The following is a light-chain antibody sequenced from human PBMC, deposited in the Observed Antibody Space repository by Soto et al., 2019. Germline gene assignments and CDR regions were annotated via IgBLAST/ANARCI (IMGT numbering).Light chain of an antibody. CDR3: HQYGTSPRT. J-gene: IGKJ1*01. V-gene: IGKV3-20*01. CDR1: QSVGSD. Sequence: EIVMTQSPATLSVSPGERATLSCRASQSVGSDLAWYQQRPGQAPRLLIYGASTRATGVPDRFSGSGSGTDFNLTISRLEPEDFAVYYCHQYGTSPRTFGQGTKVDIK. CDR2: GAS.